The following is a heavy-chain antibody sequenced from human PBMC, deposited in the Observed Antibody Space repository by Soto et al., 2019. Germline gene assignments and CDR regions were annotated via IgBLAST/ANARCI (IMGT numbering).Heavy chain of an antibody. J-gene: IGHJ3*02. CDR2: ISSSSSTI. CDR3: ARDRGAVADPAGDAFDI. V-gene: IGHV3-48*01. Sequence: GGSLRLSCAASGFTFSSYSMNWVRQAPGKGLEWVSYISSSSSTIYYADSVKGRFTISRDNAKNSLYLQMNSLRAEDTAVYYCARDRGAVADPAGDAFDIWGQGTMVTVSS. CDR1: GFTFSSYS. D-gene: IGHD6-19*01.